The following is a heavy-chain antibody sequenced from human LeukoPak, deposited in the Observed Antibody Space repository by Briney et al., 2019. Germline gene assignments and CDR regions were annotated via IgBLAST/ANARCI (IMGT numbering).Heavy chain of an antibody. Sequence: SETLSLTCSVSGGSFTSSSYYWGWIRQPPAKGLEWIGNIYYTGSAYFNPSLKSRLTLSVDASKTQFFLKLSSVTAADTAVYYCARHADRQYGSGSYRPIDLNWFDPWGQGTLVTVSS. J-gene: IGHJ5*02. D-gene: IGHD3-10*01. CDR1: GGSFTSSSYY. CDR3: ARHADRQYGSGSYRPIDLNWFDP. CDR2: IYYTGSA. V-gene: IGHV4-39*01.